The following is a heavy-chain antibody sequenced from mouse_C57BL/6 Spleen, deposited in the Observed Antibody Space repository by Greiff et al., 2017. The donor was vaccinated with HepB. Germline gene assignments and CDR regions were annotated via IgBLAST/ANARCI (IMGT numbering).Heavy chain of an antibody. CDR1: GYTFTSYW. D-gene: IGHD1-1*01. CDR3: ARSRSSFDY. CDR2: IDPSDSYT. V-gene: IGHV1-50*01. Sequence: QVQLQQPGAELVKPGASVKLSCKASGYTFTSYWMQWVKQRPGQGLEWIGEIDPSDSYTNYNQKFKGKATLTVDTSSSTAYMQLSSLTSEDSAVYYCARSRSSFDYWGQGTTLTVSS. J-gene: IGHJ2*01.